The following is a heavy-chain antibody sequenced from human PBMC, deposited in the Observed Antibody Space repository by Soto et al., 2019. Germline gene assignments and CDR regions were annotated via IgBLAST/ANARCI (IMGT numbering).Heavy chain of an antibody. CDR2: ISPSSSCT. V-gene: IGHV3-11*06. D-gene: IGHD6-13*01. J-gene: IGHJ3*02. CDR3: ARNHIAASGTSAYDI. CDR1: GFTFSDYY. Sequence: QVQLVESGGGMVKPGGSLRLSCAASGFTFSDYYMSWIRQAPGKGLEWVSYISPSSSCTNYAVSVKGRFTISRDNAKNSVYLQMNSLRAEDTAVYYCARNHIAASGTSAYDIWGQGTMVTVSS.